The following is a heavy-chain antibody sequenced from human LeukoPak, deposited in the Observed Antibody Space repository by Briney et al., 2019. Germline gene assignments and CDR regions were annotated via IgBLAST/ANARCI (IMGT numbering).Heavy chain of an antibody. Sequence: GGSLRLSCAASGFTFSSHTMNWVRQAPGKGLEWVSSISSTSTSIYHADSVKGRFTISRDNTKNSLYLQMNSLRAEDTAVYYCARNGVTGYYFDYWGQGTLVTVSS. J-gene: IGHJ4*02. D-gene: IGHD3-9*01. CDR1: GFTFSSHT. V-gene: IGHV3-21*01. CDR2: ISSTSTSI. CDR3: ARNGVTGYYFDY.